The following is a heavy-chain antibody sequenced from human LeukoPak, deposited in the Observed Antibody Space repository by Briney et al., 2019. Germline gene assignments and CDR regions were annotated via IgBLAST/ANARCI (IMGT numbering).Heavy chain of an antibody. Sequence: GGSLRLSCAASGFTFSSYSMNWVRQAPGKGLKWVSSISSSSSYIYYADSVKGRFTISRDNAKNSLYLQMNSLRAEDTAVYYCVRDEYSSSSLLDYWGQGTLVTVSS. J-gene: IGHJ4*02. V-gene: IGHV3-21*01. CDR2: ISSSSSYI. D-gene: IGHD6-6*01. CDR1: GFTFSSYS. CDR3: VRDEYSSSSLLDY.